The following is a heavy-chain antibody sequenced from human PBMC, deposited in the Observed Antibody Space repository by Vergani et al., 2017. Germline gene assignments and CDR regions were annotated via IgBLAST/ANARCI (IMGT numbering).Heavy chain of an antibody. CDR2: ICSGDSDT. D-gene: IGHD1-26*01. Sequence: EVPLVQSGADVKKPGESLKISCKCSGYSFTSYWIGWVRQMPGKGLEWMGIICSGDSDTSYSPSFQGQVTISADKSIRTAYLQWSSLKASDTAMYYCAGRGSGSFGYWFAPWGQGTLVTVSS. CDR3: AGRGSGSFGYWFAP. J-gene: IGHJ5*02. V-gene: IGHV5-51*03. CDR1: GYSFTSYW.